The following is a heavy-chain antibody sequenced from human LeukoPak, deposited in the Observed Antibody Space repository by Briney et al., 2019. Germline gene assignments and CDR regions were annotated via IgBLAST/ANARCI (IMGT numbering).Heavy chain of an antibody. CDR3: ARDGAFYGDYGGYYYYYGMDV. CDR1: GLTFSSYS. V-gene: IGHV3-21*01. Sequence: GGSLRLSCAASGLTFSSYSMNWVRQAPGKGLEWVSSISSSSSYIYYADSVKGRFTISRDNAKNSLYLQMNSLRAEDTAVYYCARDGAFYGDYGGYYYYYGMDVWGQGTTVTVSS. CDR2: ISSSSSYI. J-gene: IGHJ6*02. D-gene: IGHD4-17*01.